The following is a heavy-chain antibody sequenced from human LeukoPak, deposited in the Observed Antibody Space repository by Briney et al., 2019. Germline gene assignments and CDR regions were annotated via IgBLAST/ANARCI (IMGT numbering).Heavy chain of an antibody. J-gene: IGHJ4*01. CDR1: GYTFTGYF. CDR3: ARDEELYYYGFGTKY. CDR2: INPNTGGT. Sequence: ASVKVSCKASGYTFTGYFVHWVRQAPGQGLQWMGWINPNTGGTNYAQKFQGRVTMTRDTSITTAYMVLTRLTSDDTAVYYCARDEELYYYGFGTKYWGQGTLVTVSS. D-gene: IGHD3-10*01. V-gene: IGHV1-2*02.